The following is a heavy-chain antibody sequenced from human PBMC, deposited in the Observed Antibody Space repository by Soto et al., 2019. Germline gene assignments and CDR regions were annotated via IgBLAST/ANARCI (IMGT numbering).Heavy chain of an antibody. Sequence: PGGSLRLSCAASGFTFSSYAMSWVRQAPGKGLEWVSAISGSGGSTYYADSVKGRFTISRDNSKNTLYLQMNSLRAEDTAVYYCAKPWGRYCGGDCYSGGAFDIWGQGTMVTVSS. V-gene: IGHV3-23*01. J-gene: IGHJ3*02. D-gene: IGHD2-21*02. CDR3: AKPWGRYCGGDCYSGGAFDI. CDR2: ISGSGGST. CDR1: GFTFSSYA.